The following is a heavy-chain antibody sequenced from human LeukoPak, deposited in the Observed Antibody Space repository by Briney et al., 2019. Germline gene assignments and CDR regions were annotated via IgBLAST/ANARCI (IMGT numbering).Heavy chain of an antibody. V-gene: IGHV4-39*01. CDR2: IYYSGST. Sequence: SETLSLTCTVSGGSISSSSYYWGWIRQPPGTGLEWIGSIYYSGSTYNNPSLKSRVTISVDTSKNQFSLKLSSVTAADTAVYYCARGTVTRAEYNWFDPWGQGTLVTVSS. CDR1: GGSISSSSYY. J-gene: IGHJ5*02. D-gene: IGHD4-17*01. CDR3: ARGTVTRAEYNWFDP.